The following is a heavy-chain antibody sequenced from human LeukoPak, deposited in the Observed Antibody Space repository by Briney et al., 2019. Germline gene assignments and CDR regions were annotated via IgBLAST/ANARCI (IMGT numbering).Heavy chain of an antibody. CDR2: ISSSGSYI. CDR3: ARGSGYYYPTDY. J-gene: IGHJ4*02. Sequence: GGSLRLSCAGSGFTFSTYTMNWVRQAPGKGLEWVSSISSSGSYIYYADSAKGRFAISRDNAKNSLYLQMNSLRAEDTAVYYCARGSGYYYPTDYWGQGTLVTVSS. V-gene: IGHV3-21*01. CDR1: GFTFSTYT. D-gene: IGHD3-22*01.